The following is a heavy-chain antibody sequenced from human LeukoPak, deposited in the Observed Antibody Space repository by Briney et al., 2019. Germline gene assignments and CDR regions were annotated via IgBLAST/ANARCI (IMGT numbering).Heavy chain of an antibody. CDR3: ARHGGRYCSGGSCYHAFDI. Sequence: GESLMISFKGSGYSFTSYWISWVRQMPGNGLEWMGRIDPSDSYTNYSPSFQGHVTISADKSISTAYLQWSSLKASDTAMYYCARHGGRYCSGGSCYHAFDIWGQGTMVTVSS. CDR1: GYSFTSYW. CDR2: IDPSDSYT. V-gene: IGHV5-10-1*01. D-gene: IGHD2-15*01. J-gene: IGHJ3*02.